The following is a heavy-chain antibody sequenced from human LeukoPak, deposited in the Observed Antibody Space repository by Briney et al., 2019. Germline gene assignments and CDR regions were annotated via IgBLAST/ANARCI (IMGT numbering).Heavy chain of an antibody. D-gene: IGHD3-10*01. J-gene: IGHJ4*02. CDR1: GFTFSSYA. CDR2: ISYDGSNK. V-gene: IGHV3-30-3*01. Sequence: GGSLRLSCAASGFTFSSYAMHWVRQAPGKGLEWVAVISYDGSNKYYADSVKGRFTISRDNSKNTLYLQMNSLRAEDTAVYYCARVRGAARPTGRSVDYFDYWGQGTLVTVSS. CDR3: ARVRGAARPTGRSVDYFDY.